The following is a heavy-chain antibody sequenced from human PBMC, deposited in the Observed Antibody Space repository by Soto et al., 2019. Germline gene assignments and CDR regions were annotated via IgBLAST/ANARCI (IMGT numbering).Heavy chain of an antibody. D-gene: IGHD3-3*01. CDR2: IYYSGST. CDR3: ARALEWLPPYYFDY. CDR1: GGSISSYY. Sequence: PSETLSLTCTVSGGSISSYYWSWIRQPPGKGLEWIGYIYYSGSTYYNPSLKSRVTISVDTSKNQFSLKLSSVTAADTAVYYCARALEWLPPYYFDYWGQGTLVTVSS. J-gene: IGHJ4*02. V-gene: IGHV4-59*12.